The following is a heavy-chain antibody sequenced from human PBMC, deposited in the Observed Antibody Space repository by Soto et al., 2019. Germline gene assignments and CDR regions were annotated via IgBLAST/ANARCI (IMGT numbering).Heavy chain of an antibody. CDR1: GFTFSSYW. CDR3: VAAIESVGEDCSGDCYIDY. Sequence: EVQLVESGGGLVQPGGSLRLSCAASGFTFSSYWMSWVRQAPGKGLEWVANIKQDGSEKYYVDSVKGRFTISRDNAKNSLYLQMNSVRAEETDVYYCVAAIESVGEDCSGDCYIDYWGQGTLVAVSS. CDR2: IKQDGSEK. D-gene: IGHD2-21*02. J-gene: IGHJ4*02. V-gene: IGHV3-7*01.